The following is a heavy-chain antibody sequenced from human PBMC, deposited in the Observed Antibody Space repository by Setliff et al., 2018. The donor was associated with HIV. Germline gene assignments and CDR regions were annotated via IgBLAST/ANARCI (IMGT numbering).Heavy chain of an antibody. D-gene: IGHD6-25*01. V-gene: IGHV5-51*01. J-gene: IGHJ4*02. CDR2: FFPGDSNV. CDR3: VRYIGAAAGYIDH. CDR1: GYSFTSYW. Sequence: GESLKISCKGSGYSFTSYWIGWVRQMPGKGLEWIGVFFPGDSNVIYSPPFQGQVTISADKSTTTAYLDWASLKASDTAMYYCVRYIGAAAGYIDHWGQGTLVTVSS.